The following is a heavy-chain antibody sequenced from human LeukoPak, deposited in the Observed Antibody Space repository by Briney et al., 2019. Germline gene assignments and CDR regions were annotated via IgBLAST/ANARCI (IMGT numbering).Heavy chain of an antibody. D-gene: IGHD1-26*01. CDR1: GGSISTYY. J-gene: IGHJ5*02. V-gene: IGHV4-4*07. CDR3: ARGLVGTTGEQNWFDP. Sequence: SETLSLTCTVSGGSISTYYWSWIRQPAGKGLEWIGRIYTSGSTNYNPSLKSRVTISVDNSKNQFSLKLSSVTAADTAVYYCARGLVGTTGEQNWFDPWGQGTRVTVSS. CDR2: IYTSGST.